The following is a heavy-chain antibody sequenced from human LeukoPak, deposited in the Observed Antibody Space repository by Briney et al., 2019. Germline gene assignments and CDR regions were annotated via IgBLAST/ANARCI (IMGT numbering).Heavy chain of an antibody. CDR3: AKDGLEWLITSFDY. J-gene: IGHJ4*02. CDR2: ISGSGGST. D-gene: IGHD3-3*01. Sequence: GGSPRLSCAASGFTFSSYAMSWVRQAPGKGLEWVSAISGSGGSTYYADSVKGRFTISRDNSKNTLYLQMNSLRAEDTAVYYCAKDGLEWLITSFDYWGQGTLVTVSS. CDR1: GFTFSSYA. V-gene: IGHV3-23*01.